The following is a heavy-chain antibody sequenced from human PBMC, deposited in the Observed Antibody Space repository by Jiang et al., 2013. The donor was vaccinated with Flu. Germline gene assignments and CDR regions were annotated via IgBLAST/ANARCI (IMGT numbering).Heavy chain of an antibody. D-gene: IGHD1-26*01. Sequence: LLKPSETLSLTCTVSGGSITSNYWSWIRQPPGKGLEWIAYIYYNRATNYNPSLKSRVTISLDTSKNQFSLKLNSVTAADTAVYYCASLPFKGLLMMAFDIWGQGTMVTVSS. V-gene: IGHV4-59*12. CDR2: IYYNRAT. CDR3: ASLPFKGLLMMAFDI. J-gene: IGHJ3*02. CDR1: GGSITSNY.